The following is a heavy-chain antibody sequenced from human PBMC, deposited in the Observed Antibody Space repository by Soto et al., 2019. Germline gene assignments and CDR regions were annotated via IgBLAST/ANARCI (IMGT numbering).Heavy chain of an antibody. Sequence: EVQLVESGGGLVQPGGSLRLSCAASGFTFSSYWMSWFRQAPGKGLEWVANIKQDGSEKYYVDSVKGRFTISRDNAKNSLYLQMNSLRAEDTAVYYCARGPIGYSYGHHYWGQGTLVTVSS. CDR2: IKQDGSEK. CDR1: GFTFSSYW. V-gene: IGHV3-7*03. CDR3: ARGPIGYSYGHHY. J-gene: IGHJ4*02. D-gene: IGHD5-18*01.